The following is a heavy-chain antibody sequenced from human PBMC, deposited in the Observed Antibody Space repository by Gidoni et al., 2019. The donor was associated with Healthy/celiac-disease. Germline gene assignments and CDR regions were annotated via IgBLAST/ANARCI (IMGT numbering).Heavy chain of an antibody. D-gene: IGHD3-10*01. V-gene: IGHV4-34*01. CDR1: GGSFSGYY. J-gene: IGHJ6*02. Sequence: QVQLQQWGAGLLKPSETLSLTCAVYGGSFSGYYWSWIRQPPGKGLEWIGEINHSGSTNYNPSLKSRVTISVDTSKNQFSLKLSSVTAADTTVYYCARGGVRRVRGVITNNYYYYGMDVWGQGTTVTVSS. CDR3: ARGGVRRVRGVITNNYYYYGMDV. CDR2: INHSGST.